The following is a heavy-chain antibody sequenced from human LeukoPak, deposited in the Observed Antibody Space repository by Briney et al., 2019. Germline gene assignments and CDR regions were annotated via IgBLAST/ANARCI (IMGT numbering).Heavy chain of an antibody. D-gene: IGHD5-18*01. CDR2: ISYDGSNK. J-gene: IGHJ4*02. CDR1: GFTFSSYG. V-gene: IGHV3-30*18. CDR3: AKDQDSYGYDY. Sequence: GRSLRLSCAAFGFTFSSYGMHWVRQAPGKGLEWVAVISYDGSNKYYADSVKGRFTISRDNSKNTLYLQMNSLRAEDTAVYYCAKDQDSYGYDYWGQGTLVTVSS.